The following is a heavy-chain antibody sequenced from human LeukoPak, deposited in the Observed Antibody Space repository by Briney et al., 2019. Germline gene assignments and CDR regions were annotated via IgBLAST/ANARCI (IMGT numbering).Heavy chain of an antibody. CDR2: ISYDGSNK. CDR3: AKGNYDILTGYYPYYYYMDV. D-gene: IGHD3-9*01. J-gene: IGHJ6*03. V-gene: IGHV3-30*18. Sequence: GGSLRLSCAASGFTFSNYGLSWVRQAPGKGLEWVAVISYDGSNKYYADSVKGRFTISRDNSKNTLYLQMNSLRAEDTAVYYCAKGNYDILTGYYPYYYYMDVWGKGTTVTVSS. CDR1: GFTFSNYG.